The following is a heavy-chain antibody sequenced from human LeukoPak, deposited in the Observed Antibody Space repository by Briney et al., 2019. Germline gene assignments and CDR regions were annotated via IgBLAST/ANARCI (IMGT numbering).Heavy chain of an antibody. V-gene: IGHV1-69*06. CDR1: GGTFSSYA. D-gene: IGHD6-13*01. CDR2: IIPIFGTA. J-gene: IGHJ5*02. CDR3: ARGEVAAAGTGGFDP. Sequence: SSVKVSCKASGGTFSSYAISWVRQAPGQGLEWMGGIIPIFGTANYAQKFQGRVTITADKSTSTAYMELSSLRSEDTAVYYCARGEVAAAGTGGFDPWGQGTLVTVSS.